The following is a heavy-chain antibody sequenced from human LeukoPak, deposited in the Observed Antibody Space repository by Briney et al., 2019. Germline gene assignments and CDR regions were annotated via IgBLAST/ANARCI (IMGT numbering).Heavy chain of an antibody. Sequence: SETLSLTCTVSGGSISSYYWSWIRQPPGKGLAWIGYIHYSGSTNYNPSLKSRVTISVDTSKNQFSLKLSSVTAADTAVYYCARAREYSYGDSFDYWGQGTLVTVSS. CDR3: ARAREYSYGDSFDY. D-gene: IGHD5-18*01. V-gene: IGHV4-59*01. J-gene: IGHJ4*02. CDR2: IHYSGST. CDR1: GGSISSYY.